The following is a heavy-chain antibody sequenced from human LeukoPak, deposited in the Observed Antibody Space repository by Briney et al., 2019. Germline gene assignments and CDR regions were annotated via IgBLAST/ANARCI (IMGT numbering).Heavy chain of an antibody. D-gene: IGHD2-2*01. CDR1: GFTFSSYA. CDR2: ISFDGSNK. CDR3: AKLVVPAAMGGVDY. J-gene: IGHJ4*02. Sequence: GGSLRLSCAASGFTFSSYAMHWVRQAPGKGLEWVAVISFDGSNKDYADSVKGRFTISRDNSKNTLYLQMNSLRVEDTAVYYCAKLVVPAAMGGVDYWGQGTLVTVSS. V-gene: IGHV3-30*04.